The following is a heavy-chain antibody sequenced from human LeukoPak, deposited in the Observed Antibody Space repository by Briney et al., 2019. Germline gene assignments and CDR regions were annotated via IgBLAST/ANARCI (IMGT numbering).Heavy chain of an antibody. CDR1: GGSFSVYY. CDR3: ARGRIWYYDILTRRSHFDY. J-gene: IGHJ4*02. D-gene: IGHD3-9*01. Sequence: SETLSLTCAVYGGSFSVYYWSWIRQPPGKGLEWIGEINHSGSTNYNPSLKSRVTISVDTSKNQFSLKLSSVTAADTAVYYCARGRIWYYDILTRRSHFDYWGQGTLVTVSS. V-gene: IGHV4-34*01. CDR2: INHSGST.